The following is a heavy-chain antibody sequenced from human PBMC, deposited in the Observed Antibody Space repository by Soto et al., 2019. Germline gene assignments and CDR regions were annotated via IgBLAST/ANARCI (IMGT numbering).Heavy chain of an antibody. J-gene: IGHJ6*02. D-gene: IGHD1-1*01. CDR2: ITRYNSHT. Sequence: ASVKVSCKASGYTFSTYGINWVRQAPGQGLEWMGWITRYNSHTKYAEKFQGRVTMTTDTSTSTVYMELRSLRSDDTAVYYCAKDLLVSCSWSLEGYYYGMDVWGQGTTVTVSS. V-gene: IGHV1-18*01. CDR3: AKDLLVSCSWSLEGYYYGMDV. CDR1: GYTFSTYG.